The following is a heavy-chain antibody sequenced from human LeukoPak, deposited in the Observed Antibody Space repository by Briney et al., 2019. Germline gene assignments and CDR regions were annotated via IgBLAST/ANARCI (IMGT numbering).Heavy chain of an antibody. CDR2: FYHIGRT. J-gene: IGHJ4*02. CDR1: GYSISSDYY. Sequence: PSETLSLTCTVSGYSISSDYYWGWSRQPPGKGLEWIASFYHIGRTYYNPPLKSRVTISVDTSKNQFSLKLRSVTAADTAVYYCARDSGNYSFDYWGQGALVTVSS. D-gene: IGHD1-26*01. V-gene: IGHV4-38-2*02. CDR3: ARDSGNYSFDY.